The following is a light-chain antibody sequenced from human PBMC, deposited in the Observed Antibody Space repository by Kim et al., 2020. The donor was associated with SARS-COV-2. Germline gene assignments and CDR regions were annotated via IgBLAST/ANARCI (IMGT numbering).Light chain of an antibody. J-gene: IGKJ2*01. CDR1: QTITTY. V-gene: IGKV1-39*01. CDR2: AAS. Sequence: SASVGDTVTITCRASQTITTYLNWYQHKPGKAPQLLIYAASSLQSGVPSRFGGSRSGTDFTLTISSLQPEDFATYYCQQNYNTPYTFGQGTKLEI. CDR3: QQNYNTPYT.